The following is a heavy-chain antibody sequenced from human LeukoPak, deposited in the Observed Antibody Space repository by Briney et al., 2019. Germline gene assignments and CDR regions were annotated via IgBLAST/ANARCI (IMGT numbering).Heavy chain of an antibody. V-gene: IGHV4-59*01. CDR3: ARDGYNSFDS. CDR1: GGSISNYY. Sequence: NPSETLSLTCTVSGGSISNYYWSWIRQPPGKGLEWIGYAYYSGSTTYNPSLKSRVTISVDTSKNQFSLKLSSVTAADTAVYYCARDGYNSFDSWGQGTLVTVSS. J-gene: IGHJ4*02. CDR2: AYYSGST. D-gene: IGHD5-24*01.